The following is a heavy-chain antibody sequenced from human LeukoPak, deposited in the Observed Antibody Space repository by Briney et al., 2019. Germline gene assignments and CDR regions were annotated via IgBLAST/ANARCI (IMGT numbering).Heavy chain of an antibody. J-gene: IGHJ5*02. CDR1: GGSISSGDYY. D-gene: IGHD6-13*01. Sequence: SETLSLTCTVSGGSISSGDYYWSWIRQPPGKGLEWIGYIYYSGSTYYNPSLKSRVTISVDTSKNQFSLKLSSVTAADTAVYYCARASRGIAAAGPGPINWFDPWGQGTLVTVSS. V-gene: IGHV4-30-4*08. CDR3: ARASRGIAAAGPGPINWFDP. CDR2: IYYSGST.